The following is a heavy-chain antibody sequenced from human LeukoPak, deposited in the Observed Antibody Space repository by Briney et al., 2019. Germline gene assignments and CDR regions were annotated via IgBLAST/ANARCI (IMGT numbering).Heavy chain of an antibody. CDR1: GFTFSSYA. CDR3: ARDLRGSIAVAGTINWFDP. D-gene: IGHD6-19*01. CDR2: ISYDGSNK. Sequence: PGRSLRLSCAASGFTFSSYAMHWVRQAPGKGLEWVAVISYDGSNKYYADSVKGRFTISRDNSKNTLYLQMNSLRAEDTAVYYCARDLRGSIAVAGTINWFDPWGQGTLVTVSS. J-gene: IGHJ5*02. V-gene: IGHV3-30-3*01.